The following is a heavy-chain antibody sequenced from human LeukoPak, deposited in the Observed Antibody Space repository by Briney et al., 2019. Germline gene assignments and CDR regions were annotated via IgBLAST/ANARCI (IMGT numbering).Heavy chain of an antibody. D-gene: IGHD6-13*01. V-gene: IGHV4-4*07. CDR3: ARGSIAAAGTSPGMYDY. CDR1: GGSISSYY. CDR2: IYTSGST. J-gene: IGHJ4*02. Sequence: SSETLSLTCTVSGGSISSYYWSWIRQPAGKGLEWIGRIYTSGSTNYNPSLKSRVTMSVDTSKNQSSLKLSSVTAADTAVYYCARGSIAAAGTSPGMYDYWGQGTLVTVSS.